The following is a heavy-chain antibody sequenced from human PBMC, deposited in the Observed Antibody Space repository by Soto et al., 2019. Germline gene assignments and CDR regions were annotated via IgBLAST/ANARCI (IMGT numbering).Heavy chain of an antibody. J-gene: IGHJ6*02. CDR3: ATEFKQWLDDYYYYYGMDV. V-gene: IGHV1-24*01. CDR2: FDPEDGET. D-gene: IGHD6-19*01. CDR1: GYTLTELS. Sequence: ASVKVSCKVSGYTLTELSMHWVRQAPGKGLEWMGGFDPEDGETIYAQKFQGRVTMTEDTSTDTAYMELSSLRSEDTAMYYCATEFKQWLDDYYYYYGMDVWGQGTTVTVSS.